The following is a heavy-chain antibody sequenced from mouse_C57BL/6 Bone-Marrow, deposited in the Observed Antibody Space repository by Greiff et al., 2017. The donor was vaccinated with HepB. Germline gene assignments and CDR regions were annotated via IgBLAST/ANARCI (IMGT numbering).Heavy chain of an antibody. V-gene: IGHV1-82*01. CDR3: AVLLWYFDV. CDR2: IYPGDGDT. CDR1: GYAFSSSW. J-gene: IGHJ1*03. Sequence: QVHVKQSGPELVKPGASVKISCKASGYAFSSSWMNWVKQRPGKGLEWIGRIYPGDGDTNYNGKFKGKATLTADKSSSTAYMQLSSRTSEDSAVYFCAVLLWYFDVWGTGTTVTVSS.